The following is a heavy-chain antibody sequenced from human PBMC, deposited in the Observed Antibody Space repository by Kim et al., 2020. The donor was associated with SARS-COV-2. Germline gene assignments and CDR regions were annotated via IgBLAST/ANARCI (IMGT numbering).Heavy chain of an antibody. CDR2: INAGNGNT. CDR3: ARWRHVGSSGSFDAFDI. V-gene: IGHV1-3*01. CDR1: GYTFTSYA. Sequence: ASVKVSCKASGYTFTSYAMHWVRQAPGQRLEWMGRINAGNGNTKYSQKFQGRVTITRDTSASTAYMELSSLRSEDTAVYYCARWRHVGSSGSFDAFDIWGQGTMVTVSS. J-gene: IGHJ3*02. D-gene: IGHD3-22*01.